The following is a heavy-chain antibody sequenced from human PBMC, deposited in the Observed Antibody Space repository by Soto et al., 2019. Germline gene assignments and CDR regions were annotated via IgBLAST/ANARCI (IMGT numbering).Heavy chain of an antibody. D-gene: IGHD6-13*01. V-gene: IGHV1-69*13. Sequence: SVKVSCKASGGTFSSYAISWVRQAPGQGLEWMGGIIPIFGTANYAQKFQGRVTITADESTSTAYMELSSLRSEDTAVYYCARAVVGQQLVPYYYGMDVWGQGTTVTVSS. J-gene: IGHJ6*02. CDR1: GGTFSSYA. CDR3: ARAVVGQQLVPYYYGMDV. CDR2: IIPIFGTA.